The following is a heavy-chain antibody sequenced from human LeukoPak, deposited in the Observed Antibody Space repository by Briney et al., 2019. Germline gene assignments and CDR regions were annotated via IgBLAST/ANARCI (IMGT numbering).Heavy chain of an antibody. CDR1: GFTFSGFA. D-gene: IGHD3-22*01. CDR2: IYTGGST. V-gene: IGHV3-66*02. CDR3: ATYYDSSGYYLGEDY. J-gene: IGHJ4*02. Sequence: GGSLRLSCAASGFTFSGFAMSWVRQAPGKGLEWVSVIYTGGSTYYADSVKGRFTISRDNSKNTLYLQMNSLRAEDTAVYYCATYYDSSGYYLGEDYWGQGTLVTVSS.